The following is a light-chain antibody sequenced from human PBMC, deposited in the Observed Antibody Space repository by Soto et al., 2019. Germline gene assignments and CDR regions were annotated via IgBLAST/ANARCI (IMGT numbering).Light chain of an antibody. CDR1: KLGDKY. CDR2: QDS. V-gene: IGLV3-1*01. Sequence: SYELTQPPSVSVSPGQTASITCSGDKLGDKYACWYQQKPGQSPVLVIYQDSKRPSGIPERFSGSNSGNTATLTISGTQAMDEADHYCQAWDSSTDVVFGGGTKVTVL. CDR3: QAWDSSTDVV. J-gene: IGLJ2*01.